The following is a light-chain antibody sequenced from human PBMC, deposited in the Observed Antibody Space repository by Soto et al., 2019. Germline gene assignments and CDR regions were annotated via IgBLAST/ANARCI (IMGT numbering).Light chain of an antibody. Sequence: EIVMTQSPATLSVSPGERATLSCRASQSVSSNLAWYQQKHGQDPRLLIYGASTRATGSPARFSGSGSGTEFTLTISSLQSEDFAVYYCQQYNNWSPFTFGPGTKVDIK. CDR1: QSVSSN. V-gene: IGKV3-15*01. CDR2: GAS. CDR3: QQYNNWSPFT. J-gene: IGKJ3*01.